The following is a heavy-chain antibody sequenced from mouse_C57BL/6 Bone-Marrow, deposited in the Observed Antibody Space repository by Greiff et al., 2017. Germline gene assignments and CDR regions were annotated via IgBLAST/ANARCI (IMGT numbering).Heavy chain of an antibody. CDR2: INPSSGYT. Sequence: VHVKQSGAELARPGASVKMSCQASGYTFTSYTMHWVKQRPGQGLEWIGYINPSSGYTKYNQKFKDKATLTADKTSGTAYMPLSSLADDDAAVYYCARFTVVRGDYGGQGTTLTVSS. J-gene: IGHJ2*01. V-gene: IGHV1-4*01. CDR3: ARFTVVRGDY. CDR1: GYTFTSYT. D-gene: IGHD1-1*02.